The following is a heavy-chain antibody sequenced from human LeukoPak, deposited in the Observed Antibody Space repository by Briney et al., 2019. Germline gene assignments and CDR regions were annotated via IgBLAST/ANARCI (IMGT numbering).Heavy chain of an antibody. CDR3: ARGWDRDGYNTHYFDY. CDR1: GGTFSSYA. D-gene: IGHD5-24*01. Sequence: GASVKVSCKASGGTFSSYAISWVRQAPGQGLEWMGGIIPIFGTANYAQKFQGRVTITADESTSTAYMELSSLRSEDTAVYYCARGWDRDGYNTHYFDYWGQGTLVTVPS. V-gene: IGHV1-69*13. J-gene: IGHJ4*02. CDR2: IIPIFGTA.